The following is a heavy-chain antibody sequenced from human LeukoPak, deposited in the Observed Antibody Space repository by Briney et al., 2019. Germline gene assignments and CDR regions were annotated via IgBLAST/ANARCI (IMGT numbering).Heavy chain of an antibody. V-gene: IGHV1-46*01. CDR3: ARGLLTARARDAFDI. Sequence: ASVKVSCKASGYTFTSYYMHWVRQAPGQGLEWMGIITPSGGSTNYAQKFQGRVTMTRDTSTTTVYMELSSLRSDDTAVYYCARGLLTARARDAFDIWGQGTMVTVSS. CDR1: GYTFTSYY. D-gene: IGHD7-27*01. CDR2: ITPSGGST. J-gene: IGHJ3*02.